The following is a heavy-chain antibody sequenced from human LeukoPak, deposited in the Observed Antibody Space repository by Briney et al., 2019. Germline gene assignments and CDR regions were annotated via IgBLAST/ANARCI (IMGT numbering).Heavy chain of an antibody. CDR2: LNTDGSST. CDR3: ARWDRSGYYSFDY. D-gene: IGHD3-22*01. Sequence: GGSLRLSCAASGFTFSSYWMHWVRQAPGKELVWVSRLNTDGSSTDYADSVKGRFTISRDNAKNTLYLQMNSLRAEDTAVYYCARWDRSGYYSFDYWGQGTLVTVSS. J-gene: IGHJ4*02. CDR1: GFTFSSYW. V-gene: IGHV3-74*01.